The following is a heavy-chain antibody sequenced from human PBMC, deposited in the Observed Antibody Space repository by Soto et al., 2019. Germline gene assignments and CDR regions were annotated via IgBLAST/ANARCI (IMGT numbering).Heavy chain of an antibody. CDR1: GFTFSSYA. CDR3: ANDFRDLEWLLYFDY. D-gene: IGHD3-3*01. Sequence: EVQLLESGGGLVQPGGSLRLSCAASGFTFSSYAMSWVRQAPGKGLEWVSAISGSGGSTYYADSVKGRFTISRDNSKNTLYLQMNSLRAEDTAVYYCANDFRDLEWLLYFDYWGQGTLVTVSS. V-gene: IGHV3-23*01. J-gene: IGHJ4*02. CDR2: ISGSGGST.